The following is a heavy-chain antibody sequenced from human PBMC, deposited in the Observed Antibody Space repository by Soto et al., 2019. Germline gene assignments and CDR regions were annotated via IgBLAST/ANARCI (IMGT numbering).Heavy chain of an antibody. V-gene: IGHV4-34*01. D-gene: IGHD2-2*01. CDR2: INHSGST. CDR1: GGSFSGYY. J-gene: IGHJ6*03. CDR3: ARGRAIFVVVPAAIANMDV. Sequence: SETLSLTCAVYGGSFSGYYWSWIRQPPGKGLEWIGEINHSGSTNYNPSLKSRVTISVDTSKNQFSLKLSSVTAADTAVYYCARGRAIFVVVPAAIANMDVWGKGTTVTVSS.